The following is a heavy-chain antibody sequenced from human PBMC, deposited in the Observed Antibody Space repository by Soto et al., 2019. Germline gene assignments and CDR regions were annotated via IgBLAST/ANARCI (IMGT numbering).Heavy chain of an antibody. CDR1: GYTFTSYY. J-gene: IGHJ4*02. Sequence: ASVKVSCKASGYTFTSYYMHWVRQAPGQGLEWMGIINPSGGSTSYAQKFQGRVTMTRDTSASTAYMELSSLRSEDTAVYYCARWVGYCSGGSCYYFDYWGQGTLVTVSS. CDR2: INPSGGST. D-gene: IGHD2-15*01. V-gene: IGHV1-46*01. CDR3: ARWVGYCSGGSCYYFDY.